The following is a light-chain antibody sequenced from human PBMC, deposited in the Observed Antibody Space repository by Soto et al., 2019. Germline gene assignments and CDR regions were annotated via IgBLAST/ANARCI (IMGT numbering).Light chain of an antibody. CDR2: TNY. CDR3: ATWDDSLSGVV. Sequence: QSVLTQPPSASGTPGQRVTISCSGGSPNIGSHTVNWYQQLPGTAPKLLIYTNYQRPSGVPDRFSGSKSGTSASLAISGLQSEDEADYYCATWDDSLSGVVFGGGTKLTVL. V-gene: IGLV1-44*01. CDR1: SPNIGSHT. J-gene: IGLJ2*01.